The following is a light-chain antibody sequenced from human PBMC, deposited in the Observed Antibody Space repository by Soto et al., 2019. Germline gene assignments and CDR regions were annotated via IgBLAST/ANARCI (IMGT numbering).Light chain of an antibody. CDR1: QSVKNNY. CDR3: QQYGSSPFT. CDR2: GAI. Sequence: EIVLTQSPGTLSVSPGESATLSCRASQSVKNNYLAWYQHKPGQAPRLLLYGAISRAAYIPYRFRGSGSGTFFTLTIFRLEPEDSAVYFCQQYGSSPFTFGPGTKVDIK. V-gene: IGKV3-20*01. J-gene: IGKJ3*01.